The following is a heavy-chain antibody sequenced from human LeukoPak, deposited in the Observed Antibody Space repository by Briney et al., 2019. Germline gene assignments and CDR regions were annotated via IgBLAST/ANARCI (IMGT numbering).Heavy chain of an antibody. J-gene: IGHJ4*02. CDR2: IYHSGST. CDR1: GGSISSGGYS. V-gene: IGHV4-30-2*01. Sequence: PSEALSLTCAVSGGSISSGGYSWSWIRQPPGKGLEWIGYIYHSGSTYYNPSLKSRVTISVDRSKNQFSLKLSSVTAADTAVYYCARGRRDGSYYFDYWGQGTLVTVSS. CDR3: ARGRRDGSYYFDY.